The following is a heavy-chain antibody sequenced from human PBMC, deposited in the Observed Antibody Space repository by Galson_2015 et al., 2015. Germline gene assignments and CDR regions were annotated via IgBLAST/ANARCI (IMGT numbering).Heavy chain of an antibody. V-gene: IGHV3-23*01. Sequence: SLRLSCAASGFTFSRYAMSWARQAPGRGLEWVSAIGAGDGRTYYADSVKGRFTISRDNSKNTLYLQMISLRAEDTAVYYCAKKGARGVCGGDYYPYYFDSWGQGTLVSVSS. D-gene: IGHD2-21*02. CDR1: GFTFSRYA. CDR3: AKKGARGVCGGDYYPYYFDS. J-gene: IGHJ4*02. CDR2: IGAGDGRT.